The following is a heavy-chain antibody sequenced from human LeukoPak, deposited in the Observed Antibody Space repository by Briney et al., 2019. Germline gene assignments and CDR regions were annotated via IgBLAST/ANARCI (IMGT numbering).Heavy chain of an antibody. CDR2: IYHSGST. V-gene: IGHV4-4*02. CDR3: ARVNYGDYTFDY. J-gene: IGHJ4*02. CDR1: GGSISSSNW. Sequence: SETLSLTCAVSGGSISSSNWWSWVRQPPGKGLEWIGEIYHSGSTNYNPPLKSRVTISVDKSKNQFSLKLSSVTAADTAVYYCARVNYGDYTFDYWGQGTLVTVSS. D-gene: IGHD4-17*01.